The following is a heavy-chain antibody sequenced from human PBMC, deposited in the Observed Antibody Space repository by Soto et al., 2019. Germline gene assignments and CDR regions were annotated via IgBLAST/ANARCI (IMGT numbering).Heavy chain of an antibody. CDR3: AIKTSVQGYCSSTSCLDY. J-gene: IGHJ4*02. D-gene: IGHD2-2*01. Sequence: AASVKVSCKASGGTFSSYTISWVRQAPGQGLEWMGRIIPILGIANYAQKFQGRVTITADKSTSTAYMELSSLRSEDTAVYYCAIKTSVQGYCSSTSCLDYWGQGTLVTVSS. V-gene: IGHV1-69*02. CDR1: GGTFSSYT. CDR2: IIPILGIA.